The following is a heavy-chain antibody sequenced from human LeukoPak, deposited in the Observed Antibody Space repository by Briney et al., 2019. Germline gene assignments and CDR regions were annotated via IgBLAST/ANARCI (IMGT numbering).Heavy chain of an antibody. CDR1: GGSISSITYY. CDR2: MYYRGNT. Sequence: SETLSLTCTVSGGSISSITYYWGWIRQPPGKGLEWVGHMYYRGNTFYNPSHKSRVTISVDTSKNQFSLKLSSVTAADTAVYYCARLVGATRYYYYYMDVWGKGTTVTVSS. CDR3: ARLVGATRYYYYYMDV. J-gene: IGHJ6*03. V-gene: IGHV4-39*07. D-gene: IGHD1-26*01.